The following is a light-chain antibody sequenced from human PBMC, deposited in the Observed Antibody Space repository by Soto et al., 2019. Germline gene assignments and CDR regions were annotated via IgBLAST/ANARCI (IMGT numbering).Light chain of an antibody. Sequence: EIVFTQSPGTLSLSPREIATLSVMASQSVSNNYLAWYQQKPGQAPRLIIYGASNRATGIPDRFSGSGSGTDFTLTISRLETEDFAVYYCQQYGSSGTFGQGTKVDIK. CDR2: GAS. V-gene: IGKV3-20*01. J-gene: IGKJ1*01. CDR1: QSVSNNY. CDR3: QQYGSSGT.